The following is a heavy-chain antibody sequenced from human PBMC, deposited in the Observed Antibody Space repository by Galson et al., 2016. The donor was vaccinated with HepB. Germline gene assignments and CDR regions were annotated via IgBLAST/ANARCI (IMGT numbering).Heavy chain of an antibody. CDR1: GGTFSSYG. CDR3: AILLRGVVNTGGDALDI. J-gene: IGHJ3*02. Sequence: SVKVSCKASGGTFSSYGISWVRQAPGQGLEWMGRIIPILDIAKYAPNFQGRVTITADKSTSTAYMELSSLRSEDTALYFCAILLRGVVNTGGDALDIWGQGTMVTVSS. CDR2: IIPILDIA. D-gene: IGHD3-22*01. V-gene: IGHV1-69*04.